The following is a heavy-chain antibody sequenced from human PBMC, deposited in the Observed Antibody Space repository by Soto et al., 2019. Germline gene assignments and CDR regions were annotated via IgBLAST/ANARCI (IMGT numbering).Heavy chain of an antibody. CDR1: GGSISSGGYY. CDR3: ARGLGCSSTSCYGKKFDY. J-gene: IGHJ4*02. D-gene: IGHD2-2*01. Sequence: QVQLQESGPGLVKPSQTLSLTCTVSGGSISSGGYYWSWIRQHPGKGLEWIGYIYYSGSTYYNPSRKSRVTISVDTSKNQFSLKLGSVTAADTAVYYCARGLGCSSTSCYGKKFDYWGQGTLVTVSS. CDR2: IYYSGST. V-gene: IGHV4-31*03.